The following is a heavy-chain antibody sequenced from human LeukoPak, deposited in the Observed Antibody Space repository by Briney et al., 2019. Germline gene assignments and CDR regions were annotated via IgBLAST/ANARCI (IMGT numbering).Heavy chain of an antibody. D-gene: IGHD6-13*01. CDR1: GGSFSGYY. CDR3: AGGLGYGSSWYAYSNWFDP. Sequence: SETLSLTCAVYGGSFSGYYWSWIRQPPGKGLEWIGEINHSGSTNYNPSLKSRVTISVDTSKNQFSLKLSSVTAADTAVYYCAGGLGYGSSWYAYSNWFDPWGQGTLVTVSS. CDR2: INHSGST. J-gene: IGHJ5*02. V-gene: IGHV4-34*01.